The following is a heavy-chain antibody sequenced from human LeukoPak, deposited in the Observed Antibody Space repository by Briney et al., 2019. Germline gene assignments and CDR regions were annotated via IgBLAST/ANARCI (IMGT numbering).Heavy chain of an antibody. CDR1: GGTFSSYA. Sequence: ASVKVSCKASGGTFSSYAIIWVRQAPGQGLEWMGWIIPIFGTANYAQKFQGRVTITADESTSTAYMQLSSLRSEETAVYYCARTTQKPAAMGGYYDYYMDVWGKGTTVTDSS. CDR3: ARTTQKPAAMGGYYDYYMDV. CDR2: IIPIFGTA. V-gene: IGHV1-69*13. J-gene: IGHJ6*03. D-gene: IGHD2-2*01.